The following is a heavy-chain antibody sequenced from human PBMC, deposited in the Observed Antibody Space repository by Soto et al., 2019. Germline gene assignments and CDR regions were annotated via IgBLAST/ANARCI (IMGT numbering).Heavy chain of an antibody. D-gene: IGHD3-10*01. J-gene: IGHJ6*02. CDR1: GGSISSGDYY. CDR2: IYYSGST. V-gene: IGHV4-30-4*01. Sequence: SETLSLTCTVSGGSISSGDYYWSWIRQPPGKGLEWIGYIYYSGSTYYNPSLKSRVTISVDTSKNQFSLKLSSVTAADTAVYYCATYGSGSYPHLGYDYYYGMDVWGQGTTVTVSS. CDR3: ATYGSGSYPHLGYDYYYGMDV.